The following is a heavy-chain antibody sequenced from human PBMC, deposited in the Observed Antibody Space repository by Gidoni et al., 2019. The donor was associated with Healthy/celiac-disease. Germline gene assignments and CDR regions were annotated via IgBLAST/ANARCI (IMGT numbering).Heavy chain of an antibody. CDR1: GFTFGDYA. J-gene: IGHJ4*02. CDR3: TRDYYDSSGYYYPFDY. D-gene: IGHD3-22*01. V-gene: IGHV3-49*05. Sequence: EVQLVESGGGLVKPGRSLRLSCPAAGFTFGDYAMSWSRQAPGKGLEWVGFIRSKAYGGTTEYAASVKGRFTISRDDSKSIAYLQMNSLKTEDTAVYYCTRDYYDSSGYYYPFDYWGQGTLVTVSS. CDR2: IRSKAYGGTT.